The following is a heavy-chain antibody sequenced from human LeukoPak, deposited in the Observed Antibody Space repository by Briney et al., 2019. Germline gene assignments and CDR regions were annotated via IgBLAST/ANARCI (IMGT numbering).Heavy chain of an antibody. Sequence: QPGGSLRLSCAASGFTFSSYWMSWVRQAPGKGLEWVAFIRYDGSNKYYADSVKGRFTISRDNSKNTLYLQMNSLRAEDTAVYYCAKDRSLWFGDWYFDLWGRGTLVTVSS. J-gene: IGHJ2*01. CDR1: GFTFSSYW. CDR3: AKDRSLWFGDWYFDL. D-gene: IGHD3-10*01. CDR2: IRYDGSNK. V-gene: IGHV3-30*02.